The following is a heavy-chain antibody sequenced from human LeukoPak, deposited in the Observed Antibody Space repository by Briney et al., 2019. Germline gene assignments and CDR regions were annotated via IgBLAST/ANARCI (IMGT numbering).Heavy chain of an antibody. Sequence: GGSLRLSCAASGFTFSNAWMSWVRQAPGKGLEWVGRIKSKTDGGTTDYAAPVKGRFTISRDDSKNTLYLQMNSLKTEDTAVYYCTTDLAFTPYYYYGMDVWGQGTTVTVSS. CDR1: GFTFSNAW. J-gene: IGHJ6*02. D-gene: IGHD3-3*02. CDR2: IKSKTDGGTT. V-gene: IGHV3-15*01. CDR3: TTDLAFTPYYYYGMDV.